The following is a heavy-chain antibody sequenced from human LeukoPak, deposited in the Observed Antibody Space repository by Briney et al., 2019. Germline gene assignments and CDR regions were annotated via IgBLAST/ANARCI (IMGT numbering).Heavy chain of an antibody. Sequence: SETLSLTCAVYGGSFSGYYWSWIRQPPGKGLEWIGEINHSGSTNYNPSLQSRVTMSVDTSKNQFSLKLSSVTAADTAVYYCAREGKDIVVVPAAMRYYYYMDVWSKGTTVTISS. D-gene: IGHD2-2*01. J-gene: IGHJ6*03. CDR3: AREGKDIVVVPAAMRYYYYMDV. CDR2: INHSGST. V-gene: IGHV4-34*01. CDR1: GGSFSGYY.